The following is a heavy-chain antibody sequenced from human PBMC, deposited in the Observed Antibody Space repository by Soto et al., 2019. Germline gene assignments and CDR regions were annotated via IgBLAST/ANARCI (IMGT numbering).Heavy chain of an antibody. Sequence: ASVKVSCEASGDRFTSCDIHWAPQATGQGLEWMGWMNPNSGNTGYAQKFQGRVTMTRNTSISTAYMELSSLRSEDTAVYYCARTYYYGSGSQDAFDIWGQGTMVTVSS. CDR1: GDRFTSCD. CDR3: ARTYYYGSGSQDAFDI. D-gene: IGHD3-10*01. J-gene: IGHJ3*02. CDR2: MNPNSGNT. V-gene: IGHV1-8*01.